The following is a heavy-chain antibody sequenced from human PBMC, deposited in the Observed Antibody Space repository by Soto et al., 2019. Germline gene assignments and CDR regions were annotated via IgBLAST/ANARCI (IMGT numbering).Heavy chain of an antibody. J-gene: IGHJ4*02. Sequence: QVQLQESGPGLVKPSQTLSLICTVSGGSISSGDYYWSWIRQPPGRGLEWIGYIYYSGSTYYNPSLKSRVTISVDTSKNQFSLKLSSVTAADTAVYYCARGLHSGDAFDYWGQGTLVTVSS. CDR3: ARGLHSGDAFDY. D-gene: IGHD3-10*01. CDR2: IYYSGST. V-gene: IGHV4-30-4*01. CDR1: GGSISSGDYY.